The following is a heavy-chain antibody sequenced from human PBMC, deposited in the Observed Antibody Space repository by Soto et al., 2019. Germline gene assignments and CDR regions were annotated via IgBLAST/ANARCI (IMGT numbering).Heavy chain of an antibody. V-gene: IGHV3-33*01. Sequence: GGSLRLSCAASGFTFSSYGMHWVRQAPGKGLEWVAVIWYDGSNKYYADSVKGRFTISRDNSKNTLYLQMNSLRAEDTAVYYCARDGGLARVLRFLEWPLYGMDVWGQGTTVTVSS. CDR3: ARDGGLARVLRFLEWPLYGMDV. J-gene: IGHJ6*02. D-gene: IGHD3-3*01. CDR1: GFTFSSYG. CDR2: IWYDGSNK.